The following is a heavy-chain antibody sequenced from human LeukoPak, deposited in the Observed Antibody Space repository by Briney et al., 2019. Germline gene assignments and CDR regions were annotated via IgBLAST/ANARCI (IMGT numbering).Heavy chain of an antibody. CDR1: GFTFSSYG. CDR2: ISSSSSTI. D-gene: IGHD2-15*01. V-gene: IGHV3-48*02. Sequence: PGGTLRLSCAASGFTFSSYGMSWVRQAPGKGLEWVSYISSSSSTIYYADSVKGRFTVSRDNSKNTVYLQMNRLTDEDTAVYYCAREKQSGRTPFDYWGQGSLVTVSS. J-gene: IGHJ4*02. CDR3: AREKQSGRTPFDY.